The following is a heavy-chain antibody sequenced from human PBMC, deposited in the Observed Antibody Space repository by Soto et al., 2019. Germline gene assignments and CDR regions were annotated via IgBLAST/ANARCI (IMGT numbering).Heavy chain of an antibody. CDR2: TYYRSKWYH. V-gene: IGHV6-1*01. CDR1: GESVSTNSAT. D-gene: IGHD2-8*01. Sequence: QVQLQQSGPGLVKPSQTLSLTCAISGESVSTNSATWDWIRQSPSRGLEWLGRTYYRSKWYHDYALSVKGRITINADNTDNQLALQLYSVTPDDTAVYYCARLIGEKWLDSWGQGTLVTVSS. CDR3: ARLIGEKWLDS. J-gene: IGHJ5*01.